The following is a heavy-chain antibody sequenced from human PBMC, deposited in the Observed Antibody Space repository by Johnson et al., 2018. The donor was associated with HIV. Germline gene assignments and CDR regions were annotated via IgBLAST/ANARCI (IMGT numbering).Heavy chain of an antibody. J-gene: IGHJ3*02. D-gene: IGHD3-22*01. CDR1: GFKFDDYG. V-gene: IGHV3-20*04. CDR2: INWNGGST. CDR3: ARGVAFEVRDLFYYDSSGSNDAFDM. Sequence: VQLVESGGGVVRPGGSLRVSCAASGFKFDDYGMSWVRQAPGKGLEWVSDINWNGGSTGYADSVKGRFTISRDNAKNSLHLHMNSLRAEDTALYYCARGVAFEVRDLFYYDSSGSNDAFDMWGQGTMVTVSS.